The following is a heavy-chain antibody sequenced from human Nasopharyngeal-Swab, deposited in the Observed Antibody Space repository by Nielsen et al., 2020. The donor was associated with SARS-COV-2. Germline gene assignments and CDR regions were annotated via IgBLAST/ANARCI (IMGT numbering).Heavy chain of an antibody. CDR1: GYTFTSYD. V-gene: IGHV1-8*01. CDR3: ARGYSYGLAY. CDR2: MNPNSGST. D-gene: IGHD5-18*01. Sequence: ASVKVSCKASGYTFTSYDINWVRQATGQGLEWMGWMNPNSGSTGYAQNFQGRVTVTRDTSTSTVYMELSSLSSEDTAVYYCARGYSYGLAYWGQGTLVTVSP. J-gene: IGHJ4*02.